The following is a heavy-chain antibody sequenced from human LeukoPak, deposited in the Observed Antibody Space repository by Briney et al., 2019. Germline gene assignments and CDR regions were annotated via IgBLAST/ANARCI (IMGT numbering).Heavy chain of an antibody. CDR2: INHSGST. Sequence: SETLSLTCAVYGGSFSGYYWSWIRQPPGKGLEWIGEINHSGSTNYNPSLKSRVTISVDTSKNQFSLKLSSVTAADTAVYYCARLWDYDYIWGSYRFFDYWGQGTLVTVSS. J-gene: IGHJ4*02. CDR1: GGSFSGYY. V-gene: IGHV4-34*01. CDR3: ARLWDYDYIWGSYRFFDY. D-gene: IGHD3-16*02.